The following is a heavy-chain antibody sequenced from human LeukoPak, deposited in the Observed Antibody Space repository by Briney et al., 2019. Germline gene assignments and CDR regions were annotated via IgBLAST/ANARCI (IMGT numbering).Heavy chain of an antibody. CDR2: FDPEDGET. V-gene: IGHV1-24*01. CDR1: GYTLTELS. CDR3: AGYYYDSSGYTYYFDY. D-gene: IGHD3-22*01. Sequence: GASVKVSCKVSGYTLTELSMHWVRQAPGKGLEWMGGFDPEDGETIYAQKFQGRVTMTEDTSTDTAYMELSSLRSEDTAVYYCAGYYYDSSGYTYYFDYWGQGTLVTVSS. J-gene: IGHJ4*02.